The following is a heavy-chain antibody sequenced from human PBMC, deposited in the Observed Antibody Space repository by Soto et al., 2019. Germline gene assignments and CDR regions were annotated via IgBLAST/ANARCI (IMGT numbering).Heavy chain of an antibody. CDR2: ISWNSGSI. CDR3: AKDQGYCSGGSCYSYDAFDI. V-gene: IGHV3-9*01. D-gene: IGHD2-15*01. CDR1: GFTFDDYA. Sequence: EVQLVESGGGLVQPGRSLRLSCAASGFTFDDYAMHWVRQAPGKGLEWVSGISWNSGSIGYVDSVKGRFTISRDNAKNSLYLQMNSLRAEDTALYYCAKDQGYCSGGSCYSYDAFDIWGQGTMVTVSS. J-gene: IGHJ3*02.